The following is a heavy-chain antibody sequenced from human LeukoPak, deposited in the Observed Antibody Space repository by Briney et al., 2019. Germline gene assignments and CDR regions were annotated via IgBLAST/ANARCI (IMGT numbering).Heavy chain of an antibody. CDR1: GGSISSGSYY. J-gene: IGHJ4*02. V-gene: IGHV4-61*02. CDR2: IYTSGST. Sequence: SETLSLTCTVSGGSISSGSYYWSWIRQPAGKGLEWIGRIYTSGSTNYNPSLKSRVTISVDTSKNQFSLKLSSVTAADTAVYYCARGILAGMDYWGQGTLVPVSS. CDR3: ARGILAGMDY.